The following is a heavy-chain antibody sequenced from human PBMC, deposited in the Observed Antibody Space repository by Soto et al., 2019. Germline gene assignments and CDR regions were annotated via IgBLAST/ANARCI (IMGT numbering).Heavy chain of an antibody. CDR3: ARCLGYCSGGSCYFLHRYCDL. Sequence: QVQLQQWGAGLLKPSETLSLTCAVYGGSFSGYYWSWIRQPPGKGLEWIGEINHSGSTNYNLSLKSRVAISVDTSKNLCYLRLRSVAAAAAAVYYCARCLGYCSGGSCYFLHRYCDLWGLGTLVTVSS. CDR1: GGSFSGYY. V-gene: IGHV4-34*01. D-gene: IGHD2-15*01. CDR2: INHSGST. J-gene: IGHJ2*01.